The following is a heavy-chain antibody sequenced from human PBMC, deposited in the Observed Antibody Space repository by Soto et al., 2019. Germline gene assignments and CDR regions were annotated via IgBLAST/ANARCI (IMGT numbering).Heavy chain of an antibody. J-gene: IGHJ5*02. CDR1: GITFNDYT. CDR3: SSMIENWFVP. D-gene: IGHD3-22*01. V-gene: IGHV3-9*01. CDR2: INWNSGSI. Sequence: EVQLVESGGGLVQPGRSLRLSCAASGITFNDYTMQWVRQAPGKGLEWVSGINWNSGSIGYADSVKGRFTISRDNAKNSLYLQINSLRAEDTALYYWSSMIENWFVPWGQRTRVTVTS.